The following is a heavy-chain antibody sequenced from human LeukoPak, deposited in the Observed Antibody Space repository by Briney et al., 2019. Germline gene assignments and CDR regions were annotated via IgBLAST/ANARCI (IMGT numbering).Heavy chain of an antibody. CDR3: ARDLLADDGRYLTGA. CDR1: RFTFSNAW. D-gene: IGHD3-9*01. V-gene: IGHV3-66*01. CDR2: IYSGGST. J-gene: IGHJ6*02. Sequence: GGSLRLSCAASRFTFSNAWMSWVRQAPGKGLEWVSVIYSGGSTYYADSVKGRFTISRDNSKNTLYLQMNSLRAEDTAVYYCARDLLADDGRYLTGAWGQGTTVTVSS.